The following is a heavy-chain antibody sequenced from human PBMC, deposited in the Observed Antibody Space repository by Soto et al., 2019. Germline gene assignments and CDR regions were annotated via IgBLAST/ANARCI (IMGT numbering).Heavy chain of an antibody. CDR1: GYTFTSYD. CDR3: ARGSRYYDFWSGYYSTYYYYYMDV. D-gene: IGHD3-3*01. J-gene: IGHJ6*03. Sequence: QVQLVQSGAEVKKPGASVKVSCKASGYTFTSYDINWVRQATGQGLEWMGWMNPNSGNTGYAQKFQGRVTMTSNTSISTAYMELSSLRSEDTAVYYCARGSRYYDFWSGYYSTYYYYYMDVWGKGTTVTVSS. V-gene: IGHV1-8*01. CDR2: MNPNSGNT.